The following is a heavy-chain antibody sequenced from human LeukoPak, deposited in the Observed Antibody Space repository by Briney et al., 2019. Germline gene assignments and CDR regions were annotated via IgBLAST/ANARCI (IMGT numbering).Heavy chain of an antibody. J-gene: IGHJ5*02. D-gene: IGHD3-10*01. V-gene: IGHV4-39*01. CDR2: IYYSGST. Sequence: SETLSLTCTVSGGSISSSSYYWGWIRQPPGKGLEGIGSIYYSGSTYYNPSLKSRVTISVDTSKNQFSLKLSSVTAADTAVYYCASHAYYYGSGSRPYNWFDPWGQGTLVTVSS. CDR1: GGSISSSSYY. CDR3: ASHAYYYGSGSRPYNWFDP.